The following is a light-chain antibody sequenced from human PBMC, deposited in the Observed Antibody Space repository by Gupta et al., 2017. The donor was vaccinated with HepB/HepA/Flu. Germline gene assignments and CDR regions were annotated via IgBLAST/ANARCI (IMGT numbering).Light chain of an antibody. Sequence: QTVVTQEPSLTVSPGGTVTLTCASSTGAVTSDYFPNWFQQKPGQAPRALIYGISNKHSWTPARFSGSLLGGKAALTLSGVEPEDEADYHCLLHHSGDWVFGGGTKLTVL. CDR1: TGAVTSDYF. CDR3: LLHHSGDWV. J-gene: IGLJ3*02. V-gene: IGLV7-43*01. CDR2: GIS.